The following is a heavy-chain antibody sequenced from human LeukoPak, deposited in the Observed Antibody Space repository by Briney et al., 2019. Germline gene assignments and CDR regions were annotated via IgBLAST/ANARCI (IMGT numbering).Heavy chain of an antibody. CDR3: ARANQNRGYSSSWYWYNWFDP. CDR1: GYTFTGYY. V-gene: IGHV1-2*02. CDR2: INPNSGGT. Sequence: GASVKVSCKASGYTFTGYYMHWVRQAPGQGLEWMGWINPNSGGTNYAQKFQGRVTMTRDTSISTAYMELSRLRSDDTAVYYCARANQNRGYSSSWYWYNWFDPWGQGTLVTVSS. J-gene: IGHJ5*02. D-gene: IGHD6-13*01.